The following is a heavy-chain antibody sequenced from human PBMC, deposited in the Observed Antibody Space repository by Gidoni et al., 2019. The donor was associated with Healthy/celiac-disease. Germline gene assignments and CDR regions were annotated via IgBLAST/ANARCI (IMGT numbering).Heavy chain of an antibody. J-gene: IGHJ4*02. Sequence: EVQLVESGGGLVQPGGSLRLSCAAAGFTFSRYWMHWVRQAPGKGLVWVSRINSDWSSTSYADSVKGRFTIFRDNAKNTLYLQMNSLRAEDTAVYYCARERGAAATSFDYWGQGTLVTVSS. V-gene: IGHV3-74*01. CDR1: GFTFSRYW. CDR2: INSDWSST. CDR3: ARERGAAATSFDY. D-gene: IGHD6-13*01.